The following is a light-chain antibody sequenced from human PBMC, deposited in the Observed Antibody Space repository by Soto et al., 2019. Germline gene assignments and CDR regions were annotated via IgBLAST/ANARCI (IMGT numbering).Light chain of an antibody. Sequence: QSVLTQPPSVSGTPGQRVTISCSGGISNIATNYVHWFQQLPGTAPKVLSNRDNQRPSGVPDRFSGSKSGTSASLAIGGLRSEDEAEYYCAAWDDTVRSYVFGTGTKLTVL. CDR2: RDN. CDR3: AAWDDTVRSYV. J-gene: IGLJ1*01. V-gene: IGLV1-47*01. CDR1: ISNIATNY.